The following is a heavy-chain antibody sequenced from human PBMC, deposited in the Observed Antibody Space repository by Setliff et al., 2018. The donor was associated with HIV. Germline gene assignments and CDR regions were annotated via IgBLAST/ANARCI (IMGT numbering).Heavy chain of an antibody. Sequence: LRLSCAASGFTFSSYAMSWVRQAPGKGLEWVSAISGSGGSTYYADSVKGRFTISRDNSKNTLYLQMNSLRAEDTALYFCARDAPGYSHVLDFWGQGTQVTVSS. J-gene: IGHJ4*02. CDR3: ARDAPGYSHVLDF. V-gene: IGHV3-23*01. CDR1: GFTFSSYA. D-gene: IGHD5-18*01. CDR2: ISGSGGST.